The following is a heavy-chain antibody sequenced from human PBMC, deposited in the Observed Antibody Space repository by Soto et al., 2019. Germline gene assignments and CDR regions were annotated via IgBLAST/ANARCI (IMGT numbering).Heavy chain of an antibody. J-gene: IGHJ3*02. CDR2: ISAYNGNT. Sequence: QVQLVQSGAEVKKPGASVKVSCKASGYTFTSYGISWVRQAPGQGLEWMGWISAYNGNTNYAQKLQGRVTMTTDTSTSTDYMELRSLRSDDTAVYYCARDRPQYYYDSSGYKVDIWGQGTMVTVSS. CDR1: GYTFTSYG. D-gene: IGHD3-22*01. CDR3: ARDRPQYYYDSSGYKVDI. V-gene: IGHV1-18*04.